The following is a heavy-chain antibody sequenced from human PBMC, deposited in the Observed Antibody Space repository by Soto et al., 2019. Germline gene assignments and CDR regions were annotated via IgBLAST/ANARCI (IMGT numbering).Heavy chain of an antibody. V-gene: IGHV3-33*01. Sequence: QVQLVESGGGVVQPGRSLRLSCAASGFTFSSYGMHWVRQAPGKGLEWVAVIWYDGSNKYYADSVKGRFTISRDNSKNTLYLQMNSLRAEDTAVYYCARSFGSSGWYYFDYWGQATLVTVSS. CDR1: GFTFSSYG. J-gene: IGHJ4*02. D-gene: IGHD6-19*01. CDR2: IWYDGSNK. CDR3: ARSFGSSGWYYFDY.